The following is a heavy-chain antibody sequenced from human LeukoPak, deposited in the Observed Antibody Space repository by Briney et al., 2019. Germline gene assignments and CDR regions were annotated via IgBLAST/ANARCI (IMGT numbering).Heavy chain of an antibody. CDR2: INHNGNVN. D-gene: IGHD3-16*01. J-gene: IGHJ6*02. CDR1: GFTFSSYW. V-gene: IGHV3-7*03. CDR3: ARGGGLDV. Sequence: GGSLRLSCAASGFTFSSYWMNWARQAPGKGLEWVASINHNGNVNYYVDSVKGRFTISRGNAKNSLYLQMSNLRAGDTAVYFCARGGGLDVWGQGATVTVSS.